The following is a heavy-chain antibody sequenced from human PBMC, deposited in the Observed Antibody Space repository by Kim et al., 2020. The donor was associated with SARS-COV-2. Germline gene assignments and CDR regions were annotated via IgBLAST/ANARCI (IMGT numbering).Heavy chain of an antibody. J-gene: IGHJ4*02. Sequence: YARTLQAGITTTADESTGTAYMELSSLRSEDTAVYYCARGETGTNYRFDYWGQGTLVTVSS. D-gene: IGHD1-1*01. V-gene: IGHV1-69*01. CDR3: ARGETGTNYRFDY.